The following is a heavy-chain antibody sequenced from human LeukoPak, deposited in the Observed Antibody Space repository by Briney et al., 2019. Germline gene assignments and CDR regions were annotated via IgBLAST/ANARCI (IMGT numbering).Heavy chain of an antibody. CDR2: IDPNGGGT. V-gene: IGHV1-46*01. CDR1: GYTFTSYG. J-gene: IGHJ4*02. D-gene: IGHD3-10*01. Sequence: ASVKVSCKASGYTFTSYGISWVRQAPGQGLEWMGKIDPNGGGTTYAQKFQGRVTMTRDTSTSTVYMELSSLRSEDTAVYYCARRGRVRGVIITGPFDYWSQGTLVTVSS. CDR3: ARRGRVRGVIITGPFDY.